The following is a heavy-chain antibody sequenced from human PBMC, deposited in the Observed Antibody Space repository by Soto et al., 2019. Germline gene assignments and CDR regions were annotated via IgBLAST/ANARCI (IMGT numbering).Heavy chain of an antibody. CDR3: AAVPNVVIRYSSSWYRGSNYYYYYGMDV. J-gene: IGHJ6*02. V-gene: IGHV1-58*01. D-gene: IGHD6-13*01. CDR1: GFTFTSSA. Sequence: GASVKVSCKASGFTFTSSAVQWVRQARGQRLEWIGWIVVGSGNTNYAQKFQERVTITRDMSTSTAYMELSSLRSEDTAVYYCAAVPNVVIRYSSSWYRGSNYYYYYGMDVWGQGTTVTVSS. CDR2: IVVGSGNT.